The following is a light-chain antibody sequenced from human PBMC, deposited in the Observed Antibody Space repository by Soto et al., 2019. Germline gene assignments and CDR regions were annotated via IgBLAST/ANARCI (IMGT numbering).Light chain of an antibody. CDR2: GAS. J-gene: IGKJ5*01. Sequence: EIAMTQSPAPLSVSPGERATLSCRASQSVSSNLAWYQQKPGQAPRLLIYGASTRATGIPDRFSGSGSGTDFTLTISRLEPEDFAVYYCQQYGSSSTFGQGTRLEIK. CDR3: QQYGSSST. CDR1: QSVSSN. V-gene: IGKV3-20*01.